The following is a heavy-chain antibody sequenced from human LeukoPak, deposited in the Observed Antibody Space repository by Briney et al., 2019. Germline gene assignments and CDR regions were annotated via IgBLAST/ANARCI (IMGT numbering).Heavy chain of an antibody. D-gene: IGHD5-18*01. CDR1: GFTFSSYG. CDR2: ISYDGSNK. V-gene: IGHV3-30*03. Sequence: GGSLRLSCAASGFTFSSYGMHWVRQAPGKGLEWVAVISYDGSNKYYADSVKGRFTISRDNSKNTLYLQMNSLRAEDTAVYYCASGRRTAMVSPYGYWGQGTLVTVSS. CDR3: ASGRRTAMVSPYGY. J-gene: IGHJ4*02.